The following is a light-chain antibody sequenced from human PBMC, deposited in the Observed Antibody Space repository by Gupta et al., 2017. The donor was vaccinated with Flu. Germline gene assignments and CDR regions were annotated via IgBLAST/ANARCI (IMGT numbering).Light chain of an antibody. J-gene: IGLJ1*01. Sequence: RVTISCSGSSANIGRNTVNWYQQLPGTAPKLLIYSNNQRPSGVPDRFSGSKSGTSASLAISGLQSEDEADYYCAAWDDSLKGYVFGTGTKVTVL. V-gene: IGLV1-44*01. CDR1: SANIGRNT. CDR2: SNN. CDR3: AAWDDSLKGYV.